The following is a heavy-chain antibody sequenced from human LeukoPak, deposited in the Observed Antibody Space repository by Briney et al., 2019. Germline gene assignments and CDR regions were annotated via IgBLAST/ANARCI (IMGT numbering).Heavy chain of an antibody. D-gene: IGHD6-6*01. CDR1: GFSFSSYA. J-gene: IGHJ4*02. V-gene: IGHV3-30*02. CDR2: IRHDETNE. CDR3: AKEYTPSSPLGELDS. Sequence: GGSLRLSCAVSGFSFSSYAMHWVRQAPGKGLEWVALIRHDETNEYYADSVQGPFTISRDTSKNTLYLQINSLRAEDTAVYYCAKEYTPSSPLGELDSWGQGTLVTVSS.